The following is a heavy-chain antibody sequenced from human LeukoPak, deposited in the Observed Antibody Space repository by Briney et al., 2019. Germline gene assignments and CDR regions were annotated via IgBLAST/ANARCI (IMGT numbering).Heavy chain of an antibody. J-gene: IGHJ6*02. Sequence: TGGSLRLSCAASGFTFSNYAMSWVRQAPGNGLEWVSTISNTGSDTYYADSVKGRFTISRDNSENTLYLQMNNLRAEDTAIHYCAKVPYSDYGSGRPPFMDVWGQGTTVAVSS. CDR3: AKVPYSDYGSGRPPFMDV. D-gene: IGHD3-10*01. CDR1: GFTFSNYA. V-gene: IGHV3-23*01. CDR2: ISNTGSDT.